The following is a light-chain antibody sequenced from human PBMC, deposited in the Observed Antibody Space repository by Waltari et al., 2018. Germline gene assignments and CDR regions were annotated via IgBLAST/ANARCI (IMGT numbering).Light chain of an antibody. CDR3: QQYNKWPPGT. Sequence: VLTQSPATLSVSLGERATLSCRASQSVSSDLAWYQQQPGQAPRLIIHGASIRATGIPARFSGSGSGTEFTLTISSLQSEDSAVYYCQQYNKWPPGTFGQGTKVEIK. V-gene: IGKV3-15*01. CDR1: QSVSSD. J-gene: IGKJ1*01. CDR2: GAS.